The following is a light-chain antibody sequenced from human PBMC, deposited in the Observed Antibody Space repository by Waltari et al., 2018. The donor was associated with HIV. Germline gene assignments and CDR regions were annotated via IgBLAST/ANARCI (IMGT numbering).Light chain of an antibody. CDR2: DAS. CDR1: QSVTTY. J-gene: IGKJ3*01. CDR3: QARHSWPPLFT. Sequence: EIVLTQSPATLSLSPGEGATHSCRASQSVTTYLAWFQQKPGQPPRLLIFDASSRATGVPARFSGSGSGTDFSLTISSLEPEDFAIYYCQARHSWPPLFTFGPGTKVEMK. V-gene: IGKV3-11*01.